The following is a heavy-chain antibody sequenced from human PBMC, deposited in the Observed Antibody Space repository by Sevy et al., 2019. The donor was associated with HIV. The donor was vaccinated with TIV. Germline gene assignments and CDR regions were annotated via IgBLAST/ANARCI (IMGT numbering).Heavy chain of an antibody. V-gene: IGHV3-23*01. D-gene: IGHD1-26*01. Sequence: GGSLRLSCAASGFTFSSYALSWVRQAPGKGLEWVSAIIASGGNTYYAHSVKGRFAISRDNSKNTLYLQMNSLRAEDTAVYYCAKSPIATSWYFDLWGRGTLVTVSS. J-gene: IGHJ2*01. CDR2: IIASGGNT. CDR3: AKSPIATSWYFDL. CDR1: GFTFSSYA.